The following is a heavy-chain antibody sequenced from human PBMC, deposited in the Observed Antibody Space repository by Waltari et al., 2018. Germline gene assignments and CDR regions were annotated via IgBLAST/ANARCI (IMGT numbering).Heavy chain of an antibody. CDR3: ARLGGYDTTGYYYMDV. D-gene: IGHD5-12*01. Sequence: EVQLVQSGAEVKKPGESLKISCKGSGYSFTSYWIGWVRQMPGKGLEWMGIIYPGDADTRYSPSFQGQVTIAADKSISTAYLQWSSLKASDTAMYYCARLGGYDTTGYYYMDVWGKGTTVTVSS. V-gene: IGHV5-51*01. CDR1: GYSFTSYW. J-gene: IGHJ6*03. CDR2: IYPGDADT.